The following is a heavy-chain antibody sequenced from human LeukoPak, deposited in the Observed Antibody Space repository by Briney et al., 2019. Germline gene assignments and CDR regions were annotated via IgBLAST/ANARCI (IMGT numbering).Heavy chain of an antibody. D-gene: IGHD3-10*01. V-gene: IGHV3-23*01. CDR3: AKQAPNYVGSGTYYTFFHYFDY. J-gene: IGHJ4*02. CDR2: ISGSGGST. CDR1: GFSFSSYA. Sequence: PGGSLRLSCAASGFSFSSYAMSWVRQAPGKGLEWVSAISGSGGSTYYTDSVKGRFTISRDNSKNTLYLQMNSLRAEDTAVYYCAKQAPNYVGSGTYYTFFHYFDYWGQGTLVTVSS.